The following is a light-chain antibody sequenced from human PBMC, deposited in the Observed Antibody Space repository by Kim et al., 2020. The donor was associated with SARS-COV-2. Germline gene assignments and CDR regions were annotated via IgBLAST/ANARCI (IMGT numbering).Light chain of an antibody. CDR1: KLGDKY. V-gene: IGLV3-1*01. CDR2: QDS. CDR3: QAWDSSTHVV. Sequence: ELTQPPSVSVSPGQTASITCSGDKLGDKYACWYQQKPGQSPVLVIYQDSKRPSGIPERFSGSNSGNTATLTISGTQAMDEADYYCQAWDSSTHVVFGGGTKLTVL. J-gene: IGLJ2*01.